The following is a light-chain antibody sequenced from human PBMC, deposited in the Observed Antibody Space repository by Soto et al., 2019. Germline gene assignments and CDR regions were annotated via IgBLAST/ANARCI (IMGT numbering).Light chain of an antibody. J-gene: IGLJ1*01. Sequence: QSALAQPACVSGSPGQSITISCTGTSGDIGSYNRVSWYQQHPGKAPKLIIYEVTDRPSGVSNRFSGSKSGNTASLTISGLQAEDEAEYYCSSYTNINTRACVFGTGTRSPS. CDR3: SSYTNINTRACV. CDR2: EVT. CDR1: SGDIGSYNR. V-gene: IGLV2-14*01.